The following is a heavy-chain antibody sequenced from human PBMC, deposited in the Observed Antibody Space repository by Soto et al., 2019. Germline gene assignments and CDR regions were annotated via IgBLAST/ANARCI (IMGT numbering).Heavy chain of an antibody. Sequence: QVQLVQSGAEEKKPGASVKVSCKASGYTFTSYAMHWVRQAPGQRLKWMGWINAGNGNTKYSQKFQGRVTITRDTSASTAYMELSSLRSEDTAVYYCARVLVGATPVDYLGQGTLVTVSS. D-gene: IGHD1-26*01. V-gene: IGHV1-3*05. CDR1: GYTFTSYA. CDR2: INAGNGNT. CDR3: ARVLVGATPVDY. J-gene: IGHJ4*02.